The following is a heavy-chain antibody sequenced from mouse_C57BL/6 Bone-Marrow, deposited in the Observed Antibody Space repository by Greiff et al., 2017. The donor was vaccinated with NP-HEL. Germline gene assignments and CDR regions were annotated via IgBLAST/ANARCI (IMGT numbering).Heavy chain of an antibody. CDR1: GFTFSSYT. CDR2: ISGGGGNT. V-gene: IGHV5-9*01. D-gene: IGHD1-1*01. Sequence: EVQLVESGGGLVKPGGSLKLSCAASGFTFSSYTMSWVRQTPEKRLEWVATISGGGGNTYYPDSVKGRFTISRDNAKNTLYLQMSSLRSEDTALYYCARPTLSYYYGSAWFAYWGQGTLVTVSA. J-gene: IGHJ3*01. CDR3: ARPTLSYYYGSAWFAY.